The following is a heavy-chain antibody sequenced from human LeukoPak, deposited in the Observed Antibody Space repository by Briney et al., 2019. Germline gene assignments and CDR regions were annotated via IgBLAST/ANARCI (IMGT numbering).Heavy chain of an antibody. CDR2: IYYSGST. D-gene: IGHD3-3*01. CDR3: ARVAGGSGYYRDYYYYYYMDV. CDR1: GGSISSYY. J-gene: IGHJ6*03. Sequence: SETLSLTCTVSGGSISSYYWSWLRQPPGQGLEWIGYIYYSGSTNYNPSLNSPVTISVDTSKNQFPLKLSSVTAADTAVYYCARVAGGSGYYRDYYYYYYMDVWGKGTTVIVSS. V-gene: IGHV4-59*01.